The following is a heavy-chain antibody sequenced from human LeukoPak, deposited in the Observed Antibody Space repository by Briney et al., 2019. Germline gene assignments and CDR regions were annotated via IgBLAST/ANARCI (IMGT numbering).Heavy chain of an antibody. CDR1: GGSISSGGYY. CDR2: IYYSGST. Sequence: SQTLSLICTVSGGSISSGGYYWSWIRQHPGKGLEWIGYIYYSGSTYYNPSLKSRVTISVDTSKNQFSLKLSSVTAADTAVYYCARDAQQQLAIDYWGQGTLVTVSS. V-gene: IGHV4-31*03. J-gene: IGHJ4*02. CDR3: ARDAQQQLAIDY. D-gene: IGHD6-13*01.